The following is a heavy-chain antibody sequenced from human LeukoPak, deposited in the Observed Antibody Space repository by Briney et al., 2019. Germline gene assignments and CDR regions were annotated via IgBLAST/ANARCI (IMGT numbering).Heavy chain of an antibody. CDR1: GYTLTELS. CDR3: ATSLSGYSGYDFGY. Sequence: ASVKVSCKVSGYTLTELSMHWVRQAPGKGLEWMGGFGPEDGETIYAQKFQGRVTMTEDTSTDTAYMELSSLRSEDTAVYYCATSLSGYSGYDFGYWGQGTLVTVSS. D-gene: IGHD5-12*01. V-gene: IGHV1-24*01. J-gene: IGHJ4*02. CDR2: FGPEDGET.